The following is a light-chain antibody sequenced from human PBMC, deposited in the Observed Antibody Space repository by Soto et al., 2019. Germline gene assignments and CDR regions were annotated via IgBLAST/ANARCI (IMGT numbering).Light chain of an antibody. J-gene: IGLJ3*02. CDR3: SSYTSDITQV. V-gene: IGLV2-14*01. CDR1: SSDVGGYNY. Sequence: QSALTQPASVSGSPGQSITISCTGTSSDVGGYNYVSWYQQYPGRVPKLLIYKVSNRPSGISNRFSGSKSGNTASLTISGLQAEDEAYYYCSSYTSDITQVFGGGTKVTVL. CDR2: KVS.